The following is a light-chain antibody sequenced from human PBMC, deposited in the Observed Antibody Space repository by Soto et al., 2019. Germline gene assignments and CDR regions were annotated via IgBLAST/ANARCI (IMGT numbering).Light chain of an antibody. Sequence: DSQITRSPSSLSSSVGYRVTMTCRASQSMSNYLNWYQQKLGKAPKLLIYAASTLQSGVPSRFSGSGSGTDFTLTISSLQPEDFATYYCQQSYSTPWTFGQGTKVDIK. CDR2: AAS. CDR1: QSMSNY. CDR3: QQSYSTPWT. V-gene: IGKV1-39*01. J-gene: IGKJ1*01.